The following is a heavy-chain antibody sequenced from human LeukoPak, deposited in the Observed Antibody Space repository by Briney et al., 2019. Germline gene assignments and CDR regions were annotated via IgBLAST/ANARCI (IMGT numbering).Heavy chain of an antibody. Sequence: TGGSLRLSCAASGFTFSSYAMSWVRQAPGKGLEWVSAISGGGGSTYYADSVKGRFTISRDNSKNTLYLQMNSLRAEDTAVYYCAKGYSSSWYSSYFEYWGQGTLVTVSS. J-gene: IGHJ4*02. CDR3: AKGYSSSWYSSYFEY. CDR2: ISGGGGST. V-gene: IGHV3-23*01. D-gene: IGHD6-13*01. CDR1: GFTFSSYA.